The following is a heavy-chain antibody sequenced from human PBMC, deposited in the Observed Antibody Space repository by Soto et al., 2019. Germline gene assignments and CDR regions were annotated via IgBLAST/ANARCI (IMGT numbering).Heavy chain of an antibody. V-gene: IGHV3-30*18. J-gene: IGHJ6*02. Sequence: QPGGSLRLSCAASGFAFSSYGMHWVRQAPGKGLEWVAVISYDGSNKYYADSVKGRFTISRDNSKNTLYLQMNSLRAEDTAVYYCAKDRKYSSGWYPHYYYGMDVWGQGTTVTVSS. D-gene: IGHD6-19*01. CDR1: GFAFSSYG. CDR2: ISYDGSNK. CDR3: AKDRKYSSGWYPHYYYGMDV.